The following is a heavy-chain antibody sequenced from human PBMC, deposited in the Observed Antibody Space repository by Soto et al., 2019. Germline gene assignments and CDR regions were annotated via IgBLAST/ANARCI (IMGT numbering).Heavy chain of an antibody. Sequence: SETLSLTCAVSGGSISSGGYSWSWIRQPPGKGLEWIGYIYHSGSTYYNPSLKSRVTISVDRSKNQFSLKLSSVTAADTAVYYCARGSYCSGGSCYSENYFDYWGQGTLVTVSS. V-gene: IGHV4-30-2*01. CDR3: ARGSYCSGGSCYSENYFDY. CDR1: GGSISSGGYS. D-gene: IGHD2-15*01. CDR2: IYHSGST. J-gene: IGHJ4*02.